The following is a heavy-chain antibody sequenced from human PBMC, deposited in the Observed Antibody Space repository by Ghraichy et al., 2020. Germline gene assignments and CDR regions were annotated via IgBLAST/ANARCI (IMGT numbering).Heavy chain of an antibody. CDR2: IWYDGSNK. Sequence: GGSLRLSCAASGFTFSSYGMHWVRQAPGKGLEWVAVIWYDGSNKYYADSVKGRFTISRDNSKNTLYLQMNSLRAEDTAVYYCARGLVTRTGTVTTVYWGQGTLVTVSS. CDR1: GFTFSSYG. V-gene: IGHV3-33*08. D-gene: IGHD4-11*01. CDR3: ARGLVTRTGTVTTVY. J-gene: IGHJ4*02.